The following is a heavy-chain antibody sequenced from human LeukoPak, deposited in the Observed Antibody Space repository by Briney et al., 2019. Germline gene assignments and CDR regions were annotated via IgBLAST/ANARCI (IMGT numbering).Heavy chain of an antibody. J-gene: IGHJ3*02. Sequence: GGSLRLSCTASGFTFGDYAMTWVRQAPGKGLEWVANIKQDGSEKFYVDSVKGRFTISRDNAKNSLHLQMNSLRAEDTAVYYCARDPYYYESSGYFFGAFDIWGQGTMVTVSS. V-gene: IGHV3-7*01. D-gene: IGHD3-22*01. CDR1: GFTFGDYA. CDR3: ARDPYYYESSGYFFGAFDI. CDR2: IKQDGSEK.